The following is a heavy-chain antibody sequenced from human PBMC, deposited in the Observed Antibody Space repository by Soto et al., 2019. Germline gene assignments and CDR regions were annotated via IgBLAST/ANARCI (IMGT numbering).Heavy chain of an antibody. V-gene: IGHV2-70*13. CDR1: GFSLRSTGMC. CDR2: IDWDDDK. Sequence: SGARLVNPTRTVTLTCTFSGFSLRSTGMCVSWIRQPTGKALEWLALIDWDDDKYYSTSLKTRLTISKHTSKNLLVHMMNNRDPVDTATYYWSRPIRGGSATTRVWGQGTTVTVSS. J-gene: IGHJ6*02. D-gene: IGHD5-12*01. CDR3: SRPIRGGSATTRV.